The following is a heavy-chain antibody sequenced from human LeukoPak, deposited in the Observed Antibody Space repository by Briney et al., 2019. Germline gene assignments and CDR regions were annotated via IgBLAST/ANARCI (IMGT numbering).Heavy chain of an antibody. Sequence: SETLSLTCAVYGGSFSGYYWSWIRQPPGKGLEWIGEINHSGSTNYNPSLKSRVTISVDTSKNQFSLKLSSVTAADTAVYYCAREKRRRSGGYSGAFDIWGQGTMVTVSS. CDR1: GGSFSGYY. J-gene: IGHJ3*02. CDR3: AREKRRRSGGYSGAFDI. D-gene: IGHD1-26*01. CDR2: INHSGST. V-gene: IGHV4-34*01.